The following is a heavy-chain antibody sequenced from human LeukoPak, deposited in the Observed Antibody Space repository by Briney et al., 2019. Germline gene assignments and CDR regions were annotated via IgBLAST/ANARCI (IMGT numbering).Heavy chain of an antibody. J-gene: IGHJ5*02. CDR3: ARDSARAANWFDP. V-gene: IGHV3-20*04. D-gene: IGHD2-15*01. CDR2: INWNGGST. Sequence: PGGSLRLSCAASGLTFSRYNMNWVRQAPGKGLEWVSGINWNGGSTGYADSVKGRFTISRDNAKNSLYLQMNSLRAEDTALYYCARDSARAANWFDPWGQGTLVTVSS. CDR1: GLTFSRYN.